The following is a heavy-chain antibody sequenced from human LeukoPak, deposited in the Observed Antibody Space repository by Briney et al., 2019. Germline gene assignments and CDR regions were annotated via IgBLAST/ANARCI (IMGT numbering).Heavy chain of an antibody. D-gene: IGHD4-23*01. Sequence: ASVKVSCKASGYTFTGYYMHWVRQAPGQGLEWMGWINPNSGGTNYAQKFQGWVTMTRDTSISTAYMELSRLRSDDTAVYYCAAVVSGGISAFDIWGQGTVVTVSS. CDR2: INPNSGGT. CDR1: GYTFTGYY. V-gene: IGHV1-2*04. CDR3: AAVVSGGISAFDI. J-gene: IGHJ3*02.